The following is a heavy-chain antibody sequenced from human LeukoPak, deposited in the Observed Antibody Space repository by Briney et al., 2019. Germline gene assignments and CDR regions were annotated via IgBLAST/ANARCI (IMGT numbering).Heavy chain of an antibody. CDR3: ARYPYCSSTSCWYYFDY. D-gene: IGHD2-2*01. Sequence: GESLKISCKGSVYSFTGYWIGWVRQMPGKGLEWMGIIYPGDSDTRYSPSFQGQVTISADKSISTAYLQWSSLKASDTAMYYCARYPYCSSTSCWYYFDYWGQGTLVTVSS. CDR2: IYPGDSDT. CDR1: VYSFTGYW. V-gene: IGHV5-51*01. J-gene: IGHJ4*02.